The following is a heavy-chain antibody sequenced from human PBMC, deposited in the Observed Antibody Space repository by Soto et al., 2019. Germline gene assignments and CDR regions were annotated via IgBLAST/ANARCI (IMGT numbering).Heavy chain of an antibody. V-gene: IGHV1-2*04. CDR3: AREDWSRYYYGMDV. CDR1: GYTFTGYY. CDR2: INPNSGGT. J-gene: IGHJ6*02. Sequence: QVQRVRSGAGVKKPGASVKVSCKASGYTFTGYYMHGVRQAPGKGLEWMGWINPNSGGTNYAQKFQGWVTMTRDTSISTAYMELSRLRSDDTAVYYCAREDWSRYYYGMDVWGQGTTVTVSS. D-gene: IGHD2-21*01.